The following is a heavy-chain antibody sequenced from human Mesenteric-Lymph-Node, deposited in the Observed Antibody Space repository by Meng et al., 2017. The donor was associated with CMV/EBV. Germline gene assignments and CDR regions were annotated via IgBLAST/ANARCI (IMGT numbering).Heavy chain of an antibody. CDR2: IRPSGGTT. V-gene: IGHV1-46*01. CDR1: GYTFTTYL. J-gene: IGHJ4*02. CDR3: ARDIESFDY. Sequence: ASVKVSCKASGYTFTTYLIHWVRQAPGQGLEWMGMIRPSGGTTRYPDNFQGRVTMTRDTSTTTVYMELNSLKSEDTAVYYCARDIESFDYWGQGTLVTVSS.